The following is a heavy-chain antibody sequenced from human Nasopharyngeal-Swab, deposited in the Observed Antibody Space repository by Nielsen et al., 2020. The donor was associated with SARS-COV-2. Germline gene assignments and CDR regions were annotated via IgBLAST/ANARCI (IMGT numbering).Heavy chain of an antibody. CDR2: IKKDGGEK. Sequence: GESLKISCAASGFTFSTFWMSWVRQAPGKGLEWVANIKKDGGEKNYVDSVKGRFTTSRDNAKNSLYLQMNSLRAEDTAVYYCARDSAVTRNDAFDIWGQGTMVTVSS. J-gene: IGHJ3*02. CDR3: ARDSAVTRNDAFDI. D-gene: IGHD4-17*01. CDR1: GFTFSTFW. V-gene: IGHV3-7*01.